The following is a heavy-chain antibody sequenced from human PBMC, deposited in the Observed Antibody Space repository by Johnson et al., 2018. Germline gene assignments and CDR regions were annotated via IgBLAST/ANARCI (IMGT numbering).Heavy chain of an antibody. CDR1: GFPFSSYA. Sequence: VQLVESGGGLVQPGGSLRLSCAASGFPFSSYAMSWVRQAPGKGLEWVSAISGSGGSTYYADPVQGRFTISRDNSKNTLYLQLNSLRAEDTAVNYCAKDQLRWFGSKYYYYGMDVWGQGTTVTVSS. CDR3: AKDQLRWFGSKYYYYGMDV. V-gene: IGHV3-23*04. CDR2: ISGSGGST. D-gene: IGHD3-10*01. J-gene: IGHJ6*02.